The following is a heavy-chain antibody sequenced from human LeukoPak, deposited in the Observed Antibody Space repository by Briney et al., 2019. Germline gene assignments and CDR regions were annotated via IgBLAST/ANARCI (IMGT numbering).Heavy chain of an antibody. V-gene: IGHV4-4*02. CDR1: GGSISSNNW. CDR2: VYHSGST. CDR3: ARNTPYNWFDP. J-gene: IGHJ5*02. D-gene: IGHD2-2*02. Sequence: SGTLSLTCAVSGGSISSNNWWSWVRQTPGKGLEWIGEVYHSGSTNYNPSLKSRVTISVDTSKNQFSLKLNSVTAADTAVYYCARNTPYNWFDPWGQGTLVTVSS.